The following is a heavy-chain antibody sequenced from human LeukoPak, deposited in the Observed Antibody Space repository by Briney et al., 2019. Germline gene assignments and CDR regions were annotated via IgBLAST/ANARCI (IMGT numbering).Heavy chain of an antibody. V-gene: IGHV1-2*02. CDR2: IYPNSGVT. CDR1: GYTFTGYY. D-gene: IGHD7-27*01. CDR3: ARLWGKFDAFDT. Sequence: GASVKVSCKTSGYTFTGYYMHWVRQAPGQGLEWMGWIYPNSGVTNSPQKFQGRVTMTRDTSISTAYMELSSLRSDDTAVYYCARLWGKFDAFDTWGQGTMVTVSS. J-gene: IGHJ3*02.